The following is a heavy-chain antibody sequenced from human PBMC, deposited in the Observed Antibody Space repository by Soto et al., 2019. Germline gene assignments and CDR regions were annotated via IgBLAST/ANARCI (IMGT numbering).Heavy chain of an antibody. J-gene: IGHJ4*02. CDR1: GVAFSSYS. D-gene: IGHD2-21*02. V-gene: IGHV3-21*01. CDR2: ISSSSSYI. Sequence: PGGPRRLSCAASGVAFSSYSMNWVRQAPGKGLEWVSSISSSSSYIYYADSVKGRLTISRDNAKNSLYLQMNSLRAEDTAVYYCASMTCPFYYWGQRTLVTVSS. CDR3: ASMTCPFYY.